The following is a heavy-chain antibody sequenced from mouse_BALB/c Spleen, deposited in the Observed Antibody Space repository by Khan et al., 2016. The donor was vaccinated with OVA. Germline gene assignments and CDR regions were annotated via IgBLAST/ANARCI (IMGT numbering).Heavy chain of an antibody. Sequence: EVQLQESGPSLVKPSQTLSLTCSVTGDSITTGYWNWIRKFPGNKLEYMGYIIYTGYTYYNPSLKRRISITRHTSNKQYYLQLNSVTDEDTATYYCARSTYRYAFVYWGQVTLVTVSA. D-gene: IGHD2-14*01. J-gene: IGHJ3*01. CDR3: ARSTYRYAFVY. V-gene: IGHV3-8*02. CDR2: IIYTGYT. CDR1: GDSITTGY.